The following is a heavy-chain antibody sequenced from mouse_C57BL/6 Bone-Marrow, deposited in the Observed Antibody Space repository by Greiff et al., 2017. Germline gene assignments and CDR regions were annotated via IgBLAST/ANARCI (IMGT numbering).Heavy chain of an antibody. Sequence: VHVKQSGPVLVKPGASVKMSCKASGYTFTDYYMNWVKQSHGKSLEWIGVINPYNGGTSYNQKFKGKATLTVDKSSSTAYMELNSLTSEDSAVYYCARGWLRGDFDYWGQGTTLTVSS. V-gene: IGHV1-19*01. CDR2: INPYNGGT. J-gene: IGHJ2*01. CDR3: ARGWLRGDFDY. CDR1: GYTFTDYY. D-gene: IGHD2-3*01.